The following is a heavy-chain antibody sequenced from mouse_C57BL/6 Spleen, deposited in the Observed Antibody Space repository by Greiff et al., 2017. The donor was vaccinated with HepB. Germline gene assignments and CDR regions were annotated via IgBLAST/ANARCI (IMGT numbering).Heavy chain of an antibody. CDR2: IDPSDSYT. J-gene: IGHJ2*01. Sequence: QVQLQQSGPELVKPGASVKISCKASGYTFTSYWMHWVKQRPGQGLEWIGEIDPSDSYTNYNQKFKGKSTLTVDKSSSTAYMQLSSLTSEDSAVYYCARLDGSSLFDYWGQGTTLTVSS. D-gene: IGHD1-1*01. V-gene: IGHV1-69*01. CDR3: ARLDGSSLFDY. CDR1: GYTFTSYW.